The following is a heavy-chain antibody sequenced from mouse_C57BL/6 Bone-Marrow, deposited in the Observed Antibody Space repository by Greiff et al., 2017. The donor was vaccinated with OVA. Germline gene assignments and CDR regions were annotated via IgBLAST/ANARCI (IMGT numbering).Heavy chain of an antibody. CDR1: GYAFSSSW. CDR2: IYPGDGDT. D-gene: IGHD2-5*01. V-gene: IGHV1-82*01. Sequence: VQLQQSGPELVKPGASVKISCKASGYAFSSSWMNWVKQRPGKGLEWIGRIYPGDGDTNYNGKFKGKATLTADKSSSTAYMQLSSLTSEDSAVYFCARHYSKRYFDVWGTGTTVTVSS. J-gene: IGHJ1*03. CDR3: ARHYSKRYFDV.